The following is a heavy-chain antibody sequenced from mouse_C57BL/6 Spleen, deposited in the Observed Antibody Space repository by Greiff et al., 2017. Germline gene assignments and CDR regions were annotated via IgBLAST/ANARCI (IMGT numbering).Heavy chain of an antibody. V-gene: IGHV3-6*01. CDR2: ISYDGSN. CDR1: GYSITSGYY. D-gene: IGHD6-1*01. J-gene: IGHJ2*01. Sequence: EVQLQESGPGLVKPSQSLSLTCSVTGYSITSGYYWNWIRQFPGNKLEWMGYISYDGSNNYNPSLKNRISITRDTSKNQFFLKLNSVTTEDTATYYGARVGASGYFDYWGQGTTLTVSS. CDR3: ARVGASGYFDY.